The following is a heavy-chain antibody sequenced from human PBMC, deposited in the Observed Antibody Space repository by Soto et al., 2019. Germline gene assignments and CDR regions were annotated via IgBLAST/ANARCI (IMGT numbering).Heavy chain of an antibody. CDR3: ARAKLYNWNPSKPLYYYYGMDV. D-gene: IGHD1-20*01. V-gene: IGHV4-34*01. CDR1: GGSFSGYY. Sequence: SETLSLTCAVYGGSFSGYYWSWIRQPPGKGLEWIGEINHSGSTNYNPSLKSRVTISVDTSKNQFSLKLSSVTAADTAVYYCARAKLYNWNPSKPLYYYYGMDVWGQGTTVPVSS. CDR2: INHSGST. J-gene: IGHJ6*02.